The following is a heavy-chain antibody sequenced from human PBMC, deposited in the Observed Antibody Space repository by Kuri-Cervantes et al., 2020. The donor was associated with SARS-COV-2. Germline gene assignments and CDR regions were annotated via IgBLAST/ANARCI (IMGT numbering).Heavy chain of an antibody. Sequence: SQTLSLTCAVYGGSFSGYYWSWIRQPPGKGLEWIGEINHSGSTNYNPSLKSRVTIPVDTSKNQFSLKLSSVTAADTAVYYCARGGYSGYEGWFDPWGQGTLVTVPQ. CDR1: GGSFSGYY. CDR2: INHSGST. V-gene: IGHV4-34*01. CDR3: ARGGYSGYEGWFDP. D-gene: IGHD5-12*01. J-gene: IGHJ5*02.